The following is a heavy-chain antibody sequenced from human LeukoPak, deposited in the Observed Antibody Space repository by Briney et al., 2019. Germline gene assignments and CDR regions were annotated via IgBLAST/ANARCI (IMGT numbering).Heavy chain of an antibody. V-gene: IGHV4-34*01. CDR1: GGSFSGYY. D-gene: IGHD1-14*01. CDR3: ARERRKTYYMDV. J-gene: IGHJ6*03. Sequence: SETLSLTCAVYGGSFSGYYWSWIRQPPGKGLEWIGEINHSGSTNYNPSLKSRVTISVDTTKNQFSLKLSSVTAADTAVYYCARERRKTYYMDVWGKGTTVTVSS. CDR2: INHSGST.